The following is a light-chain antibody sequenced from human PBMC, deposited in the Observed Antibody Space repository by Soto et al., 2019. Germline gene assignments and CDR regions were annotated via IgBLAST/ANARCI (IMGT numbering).Light chain of an antibody. CDR1: NSDVGSHIL. CDR2: EDS. Sequence: QSALTQPASVSGSPGQSINISCTGINSDVGSHILVSWYQQYSGQAPQVIIYEDSKRPSGVSHRFSGSKSDNTASLTISGLQPDDEAHYYCCSYVTYSPSLVFGGGTKRTVL. CDR3: CSYVTYSPSLV. V-gene: IGLV2-23*01. J-gene: IGLJ2*01.